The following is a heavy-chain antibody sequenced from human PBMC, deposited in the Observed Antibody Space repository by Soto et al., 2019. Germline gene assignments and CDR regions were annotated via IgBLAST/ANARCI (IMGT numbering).Heavy chain of an antibody. J-gene: IGHJ3*02. V-gene: IGHV1-2*04. CDR1: GYTFTGYY. Sequence: ASVKVSCKASGYTFTGYYIHWVRQAPGQGLEWMGWINPNSGGTNYAQKFQGWVTMTRDTSISTAYMELSRLRSDDTAVYYCAREYCTNGVCYPDAFDIWGQGTMVTVSS. CDR3: AREYCTNGVCYPDAFDI. CDR2: INPNSGGT. D-gene: IGHD2-8*01.